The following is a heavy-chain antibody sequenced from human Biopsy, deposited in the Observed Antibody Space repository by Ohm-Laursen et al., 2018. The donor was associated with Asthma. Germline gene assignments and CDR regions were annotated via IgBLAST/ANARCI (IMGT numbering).Heavy chain of an antibody. CDR3: ARTFHFWSPYHAEHYQL. Sequence: GSLRLSCAASGFTFGDYWMSWVRQVPGKGLEWVANIKHDGTEKNHVDSLKGRFTISRDNAKNSLYLQMNSLRAEDTAVYYRARTFHFWSPYHAEHYQLWGQGTLVTVPS. CDR1: GFTFGDYW. CDR2: IKHDGTEK. D-gene: IGHD3-3*02. V-gene: IGHV3-7*01. J-gene: IGHJ1*01.